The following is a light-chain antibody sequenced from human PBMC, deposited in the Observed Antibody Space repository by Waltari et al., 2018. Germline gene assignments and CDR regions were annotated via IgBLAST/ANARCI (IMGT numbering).Light chain of an antibody. J-gene: IGKJ1*01. V-gene: IGKV3-20*01. Sequence: EIVLTQSPGTLSLSPGERATLSCRASQSVSRSYLAWYQQKPGQAPRLLIYGASSRATGIPARFSGSGSGTDFTLTISRLEPEDFAVYYCQQYGSSPWMFGQGTKVEIK. CDR2: GAS. CDR3: QQYGSSPWM. CDR1: QSVSRSY.